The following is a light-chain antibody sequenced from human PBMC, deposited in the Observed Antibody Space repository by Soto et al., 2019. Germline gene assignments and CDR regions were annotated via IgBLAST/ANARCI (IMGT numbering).Light chain of an antibody. CDR3: QSYESSLSGYV. Sequence: QSALAQPPSVSGAPGQRVTISCTGSSANIGAAYNVDWYQQLPGTAPKLLIYGNNNRPSGVPARFSGSKSGTSASLAIAGLQAEDEGDYYCQSYESSLSGYVFGTGTKVTVL. J-gene: IGLJ1*01. CDR2: GNN. V-gene: IGLV1-40*01. CDR1: SANIGAAYN.